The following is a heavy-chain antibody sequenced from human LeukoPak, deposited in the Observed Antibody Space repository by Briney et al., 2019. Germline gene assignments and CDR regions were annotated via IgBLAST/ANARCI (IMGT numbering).Heavy chain of an antibody. Sequence: ASVKVSCXASGYTFTNYGISWVRQALGQGLEWMGWISAYNGNTNYAQKLQGRVTMTTDTSTSTAYMELRSLRSDDTAVYYCARGLRYYGSGSFFDYWGQGTLVTVSS. J-gene: IGHJ4*02. CDR1: GYTFTNYG. CDR2: ISAYNGNT. CDR3: ARGLRYYGSGSFFDY. V-gene: IGHV1-18*01. D-gene: IGHD3-10*01.